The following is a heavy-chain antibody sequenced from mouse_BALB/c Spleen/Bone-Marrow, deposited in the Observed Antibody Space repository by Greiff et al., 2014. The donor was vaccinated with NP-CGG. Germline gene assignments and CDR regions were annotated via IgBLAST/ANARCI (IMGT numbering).Heavy chain of an antibody. CDR3: ARRKNVGFAY. V-gene: IGHV1-77*01. Sequence: VQLQQSGPELVKPGASVKMSCKASGYTFTDYIISWVKQRVGQGLEWIGEIYPGTGSTYYNEKFKGKATLTADKSSNIAYMQLSSLTSEDSAVYFCARRKNVGFAYWGQGTLVTVSA. J-gene: IGHJ3*01. CDR2: IYPGTGST. CDR1: GYTFTDYI.